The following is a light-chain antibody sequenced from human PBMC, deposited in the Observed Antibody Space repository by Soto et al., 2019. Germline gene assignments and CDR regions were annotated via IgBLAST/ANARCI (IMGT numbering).Light chain of an antibody. CDR2: GAS. CDR1: QSISSN. Sequence: EIVMTQSPATLSVSPGERATLSCRASQSISSNLAWYQQKPGQAPRLLIYGASTRATGIPARFSGSGSGTXXXXXXXXLQSEDFAVYYCQQYNNWPPWTFGQGTKVEIK. V-gene: IGKV3-15*01. J-gene: IGKJ1*01. CDR3: QQYNNWPPWT.